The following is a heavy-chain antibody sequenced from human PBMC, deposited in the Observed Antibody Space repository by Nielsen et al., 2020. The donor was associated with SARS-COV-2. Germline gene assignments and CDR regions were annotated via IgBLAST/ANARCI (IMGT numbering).Heavy chain of an antibody. CDR1: GFTSSPYW. CDR3: ARDANIGAAGKLFDY. CDR2: INHDGSTA. D-gene: IGHD6-13*01. J-gene: IGHJ4*02. Sequence: GGSLRLSCTASGFTSSPYWIHWVRQSPGKGLEWVSHINHDGSTATYADSVKGRFTVSRDNAKNTVYLQMTSLRAEDTAVYYCARDANIGAAGKLFDYWGRGTRVTIS. V-gene: IGHV3-74*01.